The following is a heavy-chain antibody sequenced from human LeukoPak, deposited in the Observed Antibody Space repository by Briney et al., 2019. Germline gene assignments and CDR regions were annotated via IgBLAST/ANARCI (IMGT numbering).Heavy chain of an antibody. Sequence: PGGSLRLSCAASGFTFSSYAMTWVRQTPGKGLEWVSVISGSGDRTYYADSLKGRFTISGDNSKNTLYLQMNSLSTEDTAVYYCAKEIAAVGYGMDVWGQGTTVTVSS. CDR2: ISGSGDRT. CDR1: GFTFSSYA. V-gene: IGHV3-23*01. J-gene: IGHJ6*02. CDR3: AKEIAAVGYGMDV. D-gene: IGHD6-13*01.